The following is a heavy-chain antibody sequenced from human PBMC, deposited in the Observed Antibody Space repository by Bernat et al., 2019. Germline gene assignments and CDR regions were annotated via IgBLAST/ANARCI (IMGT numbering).Heavy chain of an antibody. D-gene: IGHD2-2*01. CDR1: GFTFRGYW. Sequence: EVQLVESGGGLVQPGGSLRLSCAASGFTFRGYWMTWVRQAPGKGLEWVANIKQDGSEKYYVDSVKGRFTISRDNAKNSLDLQINSLRAEDTAVYYCARVRSTSRNFDYWGQGTLVTVSS. CDR3: ARVRSTSRNFDY. V-gene: IGHV3-7*03. CDR2: IKQDGSEK. J-gene: IGHJ4*02.